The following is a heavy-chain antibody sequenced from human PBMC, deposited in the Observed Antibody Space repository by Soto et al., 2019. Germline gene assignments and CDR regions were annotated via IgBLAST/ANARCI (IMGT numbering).Heavy chain of an antibody. CDR1: GGTFSSYA. V-gene: IGHV1-69*05. D-gene: IGHD5-12*01. J-gene: IGHJ4*02. Sequence: ASVKVSCKASGGTFSSYAISCVRQAPGQGLEWMGEIIPVFGTANYAQKFQGRVTMTTDTSTSTAYMELRSLRSDDTAVYYCARDPGFGYKWRDYFDYWGQGTLVTVSS. CDR2: IIPVFGTA. CDR3: ARDPGFGYKWRDYFDY.